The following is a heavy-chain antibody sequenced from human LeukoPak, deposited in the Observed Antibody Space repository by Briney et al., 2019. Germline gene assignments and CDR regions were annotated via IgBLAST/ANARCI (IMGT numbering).Heavy chain of an antibody. Sequence: GGSLRLSCAASGFTFSSYAMSWVRQAPGKGLEWVSTISGGGGSTFYADSVKGRFTISRDNSKNTLYLQMNSLRAGDTAMYYCAKDLGITPAWGQGTLVTVSS. CDR2: ISGGGGST. CDR3: AKDLGITPA. D-gene: IGHD2-15*01. V-gene: IGHV3-23*01. J-gene: IGHJ5*02. CDR1: GFTFSSYA.